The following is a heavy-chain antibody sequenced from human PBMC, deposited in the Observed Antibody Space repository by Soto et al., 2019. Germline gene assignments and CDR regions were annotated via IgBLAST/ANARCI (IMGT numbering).Heavy chain of an antibody. V-gene: IGHV5-51*01. CDR3: ARKYSSSWYIAFDI. CDR2: IYPGDSDT. J-gene: IGHJ3*02. CDR1: GYSFISYW. D-gene: IGHD6-13*01. Sequence: GESLKMSCNGSGYSFISYWIGWVRQMPGKGLEWMGIIYPGDSDTRYSPSFQGQVTISADKSISTAYLQWSSLKASDTAMYYCARKYSSSWYIAFDIWGQGTMVTVSS.